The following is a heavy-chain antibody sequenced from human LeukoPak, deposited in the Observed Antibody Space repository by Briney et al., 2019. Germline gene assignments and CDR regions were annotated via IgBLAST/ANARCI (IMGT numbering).Heavy chain of an antibody. CDR3: ARRAFGGVIAANWFDP. CDR1: GGSMSTYY. CDR2: IYDNGYT. D-gene: IGHD3-16*02. J-gene: IGHJ5*02. Sequence: PSETLSLTCTVSGGSMSTYYWSWIRQPPGKGLEWIGYIYDNGYTHYTPSLKSRVSISLATSKSQFSLNLSSVTAADTAVYYCARRAFGGVIAANWFDPWGQGTLVTVSS. V-gene: IGHV4-59*08.